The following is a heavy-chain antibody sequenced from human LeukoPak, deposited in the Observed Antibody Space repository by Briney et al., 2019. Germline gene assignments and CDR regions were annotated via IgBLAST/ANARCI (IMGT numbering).Heavy chain of an antibody. V-gene: IGHV3-7*01. CDR2: MKGDGSEI. D-gene: IGHD6-6*01. Sequence: GGSLRLSCAASGFTFSTYWMTWVRQAPGKGLEWVANMKGDGSEIHYVDSVKGRFTISRDNAKNSLYLQMNSLRAEDTAVYYCAKDHRGAALDYWGQGTLVTVSS. CDR3: AKDHRGAALDY. J-gene: IGHJ4*02. CDR1: GFTFSTYW.